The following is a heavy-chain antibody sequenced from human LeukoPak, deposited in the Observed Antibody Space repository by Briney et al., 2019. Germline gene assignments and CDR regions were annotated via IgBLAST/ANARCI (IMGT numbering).Heavy chain of an antibody. Sequence: GASVKVSCTASGGTFSSYAISWVRQAPGQGLEWMGGIIPIFGTANYAQKFQGRVTITADESTSTAYMELSSLRSEDTAVYYCARGSSGWTWYYFDYWGQGTLVTVSS. V-gene: IGHV1-69*13. CDR2: IIPIFGTA. CDR3: ARGSSGWTWYYFDY. CDR1: GGTFSSYA. D-gene: IGHD6-19*01. J-gene: IGHJ4*02.